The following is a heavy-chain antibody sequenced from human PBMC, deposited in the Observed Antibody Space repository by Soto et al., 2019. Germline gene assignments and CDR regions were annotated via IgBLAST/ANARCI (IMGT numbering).Heavy chain of an antibody. D-gene: IGHD6-13*01. Sequence: QVQLVQSGAEVKKPGASVKVSCKASGYTFTSYGISWVRQAPGQGLEWMGWISAYNGNTNYAQKLQGRVTMTTDTSTITAYMELRSLRSDDTAVYYCAREGPIAAAGMFYYYYGMDVWGQGTTVTVSS. CDR1: GYTFTSYG. V-gene: IGHV1-18*01. CDR3: AREGPIAAAGMFYYYYGMDV. CDR2: ISAYNGNT. J-gene: IGHJ6*02.